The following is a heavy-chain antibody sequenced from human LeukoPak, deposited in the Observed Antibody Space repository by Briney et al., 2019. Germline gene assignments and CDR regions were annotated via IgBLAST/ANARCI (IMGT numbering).Heavy chain of an antibody. CDR2: INPNSGGT. CDR3: ARDLAFDSLSDIMDV. V-gene: IGHV1-2*02. J-gene: IGHJ6*02. Sequence: ASVKVSCKASGYTFTSYGISWVRQAPGQGLEWMGWINPNSGGTNYAQKFQGRVTMTRDTSISTAYMELSRLRSDDTAVYYCARDLAFDSLSDIMDVWGQGTTVTVSS. CDR1: GYTFTSYG. D-gene: IGHD3-3*02.